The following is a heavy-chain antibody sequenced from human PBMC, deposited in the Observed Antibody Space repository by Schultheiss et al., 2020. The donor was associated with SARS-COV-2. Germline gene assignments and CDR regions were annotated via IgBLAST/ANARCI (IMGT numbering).Heavy chain of an antibody. V-gene: IGHV4-59*12. Sequence: SETLSLTCTVSGGSISSYYWTWIRQPPGKGLEWIGYIYYSGSTNYNPSLKNRVTISVDTSKNQFSLKLSSVTAADTAVYYCARGRVRGVIFNWFDPWGQGTLVTVSS. J-gene: IGHJ5*02. CDR3: ARGRVRGVIFNWFDP. CDR2: IYYSGST. D-gene: IGHD3-10*01. CDR1: GGSISSYY.